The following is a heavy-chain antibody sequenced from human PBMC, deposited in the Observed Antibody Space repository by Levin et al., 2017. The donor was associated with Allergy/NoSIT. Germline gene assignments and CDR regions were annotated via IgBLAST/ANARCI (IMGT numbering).Heavy chain of an antibody. CDR1: GFTFSSYW. Sequence: GESLKISCVASGFTFSSYWMSWVRQAPGKGLEWVAHIKQDGSEKYYVDSVKGRFTISRDNAKNSLYLQMNSLRAEDTAVYYCARDGTTVTTDYWGQGTLVTVSS. D-gene: IGHD4-17*01. J-gene: IGHJ4*02. CDR2: IKQDGSEK. V-gene: IGHV3-7*03. CDR3: ARDGTTVTTDY.